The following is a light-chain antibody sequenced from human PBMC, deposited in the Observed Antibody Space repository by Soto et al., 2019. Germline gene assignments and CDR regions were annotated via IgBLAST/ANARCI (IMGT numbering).Light chain of an antibody. CDR1: KSVSSSY. J-gene: IGKJ2*01. CDR2: GAS. CDR3: QQYGWSPPYT. V-gene: IGKV3-20*01. Sequence: EIVLTQSPGTLSLSPGERATLSCRASKSVSSSYLPWYQQKAGQAPRLLIYGASRRATGIPDRFSGSVSGTDFTLTISRLEPEDFAVHYCQQYGWSPPYTFGHGTKLESK.